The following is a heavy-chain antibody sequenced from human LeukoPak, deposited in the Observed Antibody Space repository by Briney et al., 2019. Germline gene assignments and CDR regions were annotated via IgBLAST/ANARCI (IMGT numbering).Heavy chain of an antibody. J-gene: IGHJ4*02. CDR1: GGTFSSYA. V-gene: IGHV1-69*06. CDR2: IIPIFGTA. D-gene: IGHD3-9*01. CDR3: ARDHRPYYDILTGFPYYFDY. Sequence: SVTVSCKASGGTFSSYAISWVRQAPGQGLEWMGGIIPIFGTANYAQKFQGRVTITADKSTSTAYMELSSLRSEDTAVYYCARDHRPYYDILTGFPYYFDYWGQGTLVTVSS.